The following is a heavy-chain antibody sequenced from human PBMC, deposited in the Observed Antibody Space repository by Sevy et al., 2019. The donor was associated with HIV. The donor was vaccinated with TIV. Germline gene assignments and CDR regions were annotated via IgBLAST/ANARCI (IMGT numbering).Heavy chain of an antibody. D-gene: IGHD4-17*01. Sequence: GGSLRRSCAASGFTFSSYAMSWVRQATGKGLEWISGIRGSGGSTYYADSVKGGFTISRDNSKNTLYLQMNSLRAEDTAVYYCAKGGYGGYGAPLVYWGQGTLVTVYS. CDR3: AKGGYGGYGAPLVY. CDR1: GFTFSSYA. V-gene: IGHV3-23*01. J-gene: IGHJ4*02. CDR2: IRGSGGST.